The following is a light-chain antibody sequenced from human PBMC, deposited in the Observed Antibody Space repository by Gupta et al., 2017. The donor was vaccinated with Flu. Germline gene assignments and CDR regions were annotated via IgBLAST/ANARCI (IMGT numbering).Light chain of an antibody. CDR2: DNN. J-gene: IGLJ3*02. CDR3: GTWDNGVSATNWV. V-gene: IGLV1-51*01. Sequence: TGPPSVSAAPGQKVTISCSGRLSNIGTNYVSWYQQFPGTAPRLLIYDNNKRPSGIPARFSGSKSGTSPTLGITGLQTGDEADYYCGTWDNGVSATNWVFGGGTKLTVL. CDR1: LSNIGTNY.